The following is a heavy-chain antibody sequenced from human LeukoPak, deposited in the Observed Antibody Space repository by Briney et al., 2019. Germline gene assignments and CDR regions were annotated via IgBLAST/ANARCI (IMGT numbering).Heavy chain of an antibody. Sequence: SDTLSLTCTVSGGSISSSGYYWDWIRQPPAQGLEWIGSVYYSGNTYYKSSLESRVTISVDTSNNRFSLKLNSVTAADTGTYYCARTTGRGSVDPGTSGYVDSWGQGSLVTVSS. CDR1: GGSISSSGYY. CDR3: ARTTGRGSVDPGTSGYVDS. V-gene: IGHV4-39*02. D-gene: IGHD3-22*01. J-gene: IGHJ4*02. CDR2: VYYSGNT.